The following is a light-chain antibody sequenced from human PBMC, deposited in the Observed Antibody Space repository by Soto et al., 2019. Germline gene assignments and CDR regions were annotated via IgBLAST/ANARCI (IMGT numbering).Light chain of an antibody. Sequence: EIVMTQSPAILSVSPGERATLSCRASQSVSSNLGWYQQKPGQAPRLLIYDASTRATGVPARFSGSGSGTEFTLTISSLQSEDFAVYYCQEYDNWPPITFGQGRRLEI. CDR3: QEYDNWPPIT. J-gene: IGKJ5*01. CDR2: DAS. CDR1: QSVSSN. V-gene: IGKV3-15*01.